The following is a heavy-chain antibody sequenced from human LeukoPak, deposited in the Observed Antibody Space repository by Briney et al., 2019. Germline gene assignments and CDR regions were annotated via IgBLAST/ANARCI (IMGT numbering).Heavy chain of an antibody. V-gene: IGHV4-4*07. J-gene: IGHJ4*02. D-gene: IGHD3-10*01. Sequence: SETLSLTCAVSGDSLSSYYWSWVRQPVGKGLEWMGRIYSSGPTKYNPSLNSRVTKSLKTSMNQYYMKLTSVTAADTAGYYCARDWPGFGELDYWGQGVLVTVAS. CDR1: GDSLSSYY. CDR2: IYSSGPT. CDR3: ARDWPGFGELDY.